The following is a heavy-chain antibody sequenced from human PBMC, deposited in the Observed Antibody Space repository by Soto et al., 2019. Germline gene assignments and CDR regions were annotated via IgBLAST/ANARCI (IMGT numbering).Heavy chain of an antibody. CDR1: GYTFTSYD. J-gene: IGHJ3*02. CDR2: MKPKSGNT. CDR3: AEFLEGKGDAFDI. V-gene: IGHV1-8*01. D-gene: IGHD1-1*01. Sequence: ASVKVSCKASGYTFTSYDINWVRQATGQGLEWMGWMKPKSGNTGYAQKFQGRVTMTRNTSISTAYMELSSLRSEDTAVYYCAEFLEGKGDAFDIWGQGTMVTVSS.